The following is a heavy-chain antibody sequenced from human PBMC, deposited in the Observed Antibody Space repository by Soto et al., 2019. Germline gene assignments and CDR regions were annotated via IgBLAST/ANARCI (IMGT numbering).Heavy chain of an antibody. CDR1: GFTFSSYS. V-gene: IGHV3-21*01. Sequence: EVQLVESGGGLVKPGGSLRLSCAASGFTFSSYSMNWVRQAPGKGLEWVSSTSSSSSNIYYADSVKGRFTISRDNAKNSLYLQMNSLGAEDTAVYYCARNGDYGAYYFDSWGQGTLVTVSS. J-gene: IGHJ4*02. D-gene: IGHD4-17*01. CDR3: ARNGDYGAYYFDS. CDR2: TSSSSSNI.